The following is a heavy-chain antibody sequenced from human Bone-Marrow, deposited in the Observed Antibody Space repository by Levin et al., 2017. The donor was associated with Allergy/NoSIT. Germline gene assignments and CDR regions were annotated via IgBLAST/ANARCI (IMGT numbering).Heavy chain of an antibody. CDR2: MNPTGGGM. CDR3: ARGKYYGAGTYYDDF. D-gene: IGHD3-10*01. V-gene: IGHV1-46*01. Sequence: VASVKVSCKASGYTFISYYIHWVRQAPGQGLEWMGVMNPTGGGMEYAQRFQGRVTMTSDTSTITFYMELSSLRSDDTAVYYCARGKYYGAGTYYDDFWGQGTLVTVSS. CDR1: GYTFISYY. J-gene: IGHJ4*02.